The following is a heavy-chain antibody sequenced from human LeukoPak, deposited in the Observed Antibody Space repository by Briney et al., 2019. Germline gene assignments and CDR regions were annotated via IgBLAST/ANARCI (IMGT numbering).Heavy chain of an antibody. D-gene: IGHD6-19*01. CDR3: ARDRMDSGTEVDAFDI. CDR2: IYYSGST. J-gene: IGHJ3*02. V-gene: IGHV4-31*03. Sequence: SQTLSLTCTVSGGSISSGGYYWTWIRQHPGKGLEWIGYIYYSGSTYYNPSLKSRVTISVDTSKNQFSLKVSSVTAADTAVYYCARDRMDSGTEVDAFDIWGQGTMVTVSS. CDR1: GGSISSGGYY.